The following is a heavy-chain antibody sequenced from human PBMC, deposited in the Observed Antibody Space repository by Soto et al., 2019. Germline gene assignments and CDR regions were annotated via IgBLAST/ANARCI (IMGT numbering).Heavy chain of an antibody. Sequence: PSETLSLTCTVSGGSVNSGGYYWSWIRQPPGKGLEWIGFIFYNGGTSYNPSLGSRVTISADTSKTLFSLNPNFVTAADTAAYYCARGDHGPRRFYFDTWGQGTLVTVSS. CDR3: ARGDHGPRRFYFDT. D-gene: IGHD2-8*01. CDR2: IFYNGGT. CDR1: GGSVNSGGYY. J-gene: IGHJ4*02. V-gene: IGHV4-61*03.